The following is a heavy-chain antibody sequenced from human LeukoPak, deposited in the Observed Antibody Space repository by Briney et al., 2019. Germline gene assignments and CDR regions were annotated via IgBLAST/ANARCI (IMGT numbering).Heavy chain of an antibody. V-gene: IGHV4-59*01. CDR3: ARDLGGYYGSGSYYNGPPMWVNWFDP. J-gene: IGHJ5*02. CDR1: GGSFSGYY. D-gene: IGHD3-10*01. Sequence: SETLSLTCAVYGGSFSGYYWSWIRQPPGKGLEWIGYIYYSGSPNYNPSLKSRVTISVDTSKNQFSLKLSSVTAADTAVYYCARDLGGYYGSGSYYNGPPMWVNWFDPWGQGTLVTVSS. CDR2: IYYSGSP.